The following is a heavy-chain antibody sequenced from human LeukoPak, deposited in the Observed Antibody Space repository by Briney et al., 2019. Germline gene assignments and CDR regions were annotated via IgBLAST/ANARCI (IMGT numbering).Heavy chain of an antibody. CDR2: INHSEST. Sequence: SETLSLTCAVYGGSFSGYYWSWIRQPPRKGLEWIGEINHSESTNYNPSLKSRVTISVDTSKNQFSLKLSSVTAADTAVYYCARVGLERWLRHWYYFDYWGQGTLVTVSS. CDR3: ARVGLERWLRHWYYFDY. J-gene: IGHJ4*02. V-gene: IGHV4-34*01. D-gene: IGHD5-24*01. CDR1: GGSFSGYY.